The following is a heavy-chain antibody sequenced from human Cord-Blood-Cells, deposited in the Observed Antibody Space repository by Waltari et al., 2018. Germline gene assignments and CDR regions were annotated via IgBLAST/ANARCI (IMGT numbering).Heavy chain of an antibody. D-gene: IGHD2-21*02. J-gene: IGHJ3*02. Sequence: QLQLQESGPGLVKPSETLSLTCPVSGGSISSSSYYWGWIRQPPGKGLEWIGSIYYSGSTYYNPSLKSRVTISVDTSKNQFSLKLSSVTAADTAVYYCARRTYCGGDCYPRDAFDIWGQGTMVTVSS. V-gene: IGHV4-39*07. CDR2: IYYSGST. CDR3: ARRTYCGGDCYPRDAFDI. CDR1: GGSISSSSYY.